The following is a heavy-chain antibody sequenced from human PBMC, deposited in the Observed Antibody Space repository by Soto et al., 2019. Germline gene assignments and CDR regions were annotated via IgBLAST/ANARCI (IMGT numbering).Heavy chain of an antibody. CDR1: GGTFSSYA. CDR3: AREDRGYRYGGSGY. D-gene: IGHD5-18*01. V-gene: IGHV1-69*13. J-gene: IGHJ4*02. CDR2: IIPIFGTA. Sequence: GASVKVSCKASGGTFSSYAISWVRQAPGQGLEWMGGIIPIFGTANYAQKFQGRVTITADESTSTAYMELSSLRSEDTAVYYCAREDRGYRYGGSGYWGQGTLVTVSS.